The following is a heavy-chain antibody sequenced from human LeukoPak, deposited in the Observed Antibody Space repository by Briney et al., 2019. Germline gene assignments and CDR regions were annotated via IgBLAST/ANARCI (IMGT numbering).Heavy chain of an antibody. CDR3: ARALGGSGWRFEY. D-gene: IGHD6-19*01. Sequence: GESLKISCKGSGYSFTSNWIAWVRQMPGKGLEWMGIIYPSDSDTRYRPSFQGQVTISADKSISTAYLQWSSLEASDTAMYYCARALGGSGWRFEYWGQGTLVTVSS. V-gene: IGHV5-51*01. CDR2: IYPSDSDT. J-gene: IGHJ4*02. CDR1: GYSFTSNW.